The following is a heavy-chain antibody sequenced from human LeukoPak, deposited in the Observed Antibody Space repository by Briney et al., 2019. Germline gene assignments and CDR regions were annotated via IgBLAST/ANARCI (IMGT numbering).Heavy chain of an antibody. CDR3: ARGKFYYDSSGYYPYYFDY. V-gene: IGHV4-4*07. Sequence: SETLSLTCTVSGGSISSYYWSWIRQPARKGLEWIGRIYTSGSTNYNPSLKSRVTMSVDTSKNQFSLKLSSVTAADTAVYYCARGKFYYDSSGYYPYYFDYWGQGTLVTVSS. J-gene: IGHJ4*02. CDR1: GGSISSYY. CDR2: IYTSGST. D-gene: IGHD3-22*01.